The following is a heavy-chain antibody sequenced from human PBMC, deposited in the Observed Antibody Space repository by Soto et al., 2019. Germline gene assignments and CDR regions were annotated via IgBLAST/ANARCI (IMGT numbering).Heavy chain of an antibody. V-gene: IGHV3-48*03. D-gene: IGHD3-3*02. CDR1: GFAFSNYE. CDR2: ISLSGSTI. CDR3: ARESFSASPNFFDY. Sequence: GGSLRLSCAASGFAFSNYEMNWVRQAPGKGLEWVSYISLSGSTIYYADSVKGRFTISKDDAKNSLYLQMDSLRADDTAVYYCARESFSASPNFFDYWGQGTLVTVSS. J-gene: IGHJ4*02.